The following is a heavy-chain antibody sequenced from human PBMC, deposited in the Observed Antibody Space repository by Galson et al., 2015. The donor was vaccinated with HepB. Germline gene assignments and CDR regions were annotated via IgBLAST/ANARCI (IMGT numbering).Heavy chain of an antibody. CDR3: ARGRYPKPWLATGWWYFDL. CDR2: INHSGST. V-gene: IGHV4-34*01. D-gene: IGHD6-19*01. J-gene: IGHJ2*01. Sequence: SETLSLTCAVYGGSFSGYYWSWIRQPPGKGLEWIGEINHSGSTNYNPSLKSRVTISVDTSKNQFSLKLSSVTAADTAVYYCARGRYPKPWLATGWWYFDLWGRGTLVTVSS. CDR1: GGSFSGYY.